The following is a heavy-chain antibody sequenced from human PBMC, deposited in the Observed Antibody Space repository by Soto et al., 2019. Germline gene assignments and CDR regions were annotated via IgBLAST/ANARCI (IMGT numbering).Heavy chain of an antibody. D-gene: IGHD3-22*01. Sequence: SVKVSCKASGGTFSSYSISWVRQAPGQGLEWMGGIIPIFGTANYAQKFQGRVTITADESTSTAYMELSSLRSDDTAVYYCARAGGQITMIVDGAFDIWGQGTMVTVSS. V-gene: IGHV1-69*13. CDR2: IIPIFGTA. CDR3: ARAGGQITMIVDGAFDI. CDR1: GGTFSSYS. J-gene: IGHJ3*02.